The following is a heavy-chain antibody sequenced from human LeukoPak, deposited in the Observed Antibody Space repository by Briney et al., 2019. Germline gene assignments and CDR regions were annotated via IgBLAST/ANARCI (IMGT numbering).Heavy chain of an antibody. D-gene: IGHD5-12*01. Sequence: GGSLRLSCAASGFTFSNYWMHWVRQVPGKGLVCVSRINIDGTSTSYADSVKGRFTISRDNSKNTLYLQMNSLRAEDTAVYYCAKTSGYDKGSYFDYWGQGTLVTVSS. CDR2: INIDGTST. CDR3: AKTSGYDKGSYFDY. CDR1: GFTFSNYW. J-gene: IGHJ4*02. V-gene: IGHV3-74*01.